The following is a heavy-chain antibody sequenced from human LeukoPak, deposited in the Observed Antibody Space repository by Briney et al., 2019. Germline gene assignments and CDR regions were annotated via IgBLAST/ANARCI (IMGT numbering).Heavy chain of an antibody. Sequence: SETLSLTCTVSGDSISSSSYYWGWIRQPPGKGLEWIGSIYYSGSTYYNPSLKSRVTISVDTSKNQFSLKLSSVTAADTAVYYCARQIAVAADIDYWGQGTLVTVSS. D-gene: IGHD2-15*01. CDR3: ARQIAVAADIDY. CDR1: GDSISSSSYY. CDR2: IYYSGST. V-gene: IGHV4-39*01. J-gene: IGHJ4*02.